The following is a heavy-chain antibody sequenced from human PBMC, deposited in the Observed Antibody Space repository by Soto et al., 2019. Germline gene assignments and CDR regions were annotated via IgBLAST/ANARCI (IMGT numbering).Heavy chain of an antibody. J-gene: IGHJ5*02. V-gene: IGHV3-11*01. CDR3: ARKGPRAARPNH. D-gene: IGHD6-6*01. CDR2: ISSSGTVT. CDR1: GFTFRDYD. Sequence: QVQLVESGGGLVRPGGSLRLSCAASGFTFRDYDMSWIRQAPGKGLEWVSCISSSGTVTNYADSVKGRFTISRDNAQNSLYGEMNGLRVEDTAVYYCARKGPRAARPNHWGQGTLVTVSS.